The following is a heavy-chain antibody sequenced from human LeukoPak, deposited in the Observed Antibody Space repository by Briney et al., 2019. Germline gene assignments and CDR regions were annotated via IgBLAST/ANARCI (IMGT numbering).Heavy chain of an antibody. CDR2: ISASGVTT. CDR1: GFTFSSYA. Sequence: PGGSLRLSCLASGFTFSSYALSWVRQAPGKGLEWVSVISASGVTTYYAESVKGRFTISRDTSTDSVYLQMHSLRAEDTAVYYCAKGDVLPTYPTFDYWGQGTLVTVSS. V-gene: IGHV3-23*01. D-gene: IGHD3-9*01. CDR3: AKGDVLPTYPTFDY. J-gene: IGHJ4*02.